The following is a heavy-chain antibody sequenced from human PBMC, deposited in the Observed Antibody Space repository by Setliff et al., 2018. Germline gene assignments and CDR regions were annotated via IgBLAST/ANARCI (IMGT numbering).Heavy chain of an antibody. V-gene: IGHV1-18*01. CDR3: ERLVRYCTTTTCQSTSGDGF. CDR2: ISPHTGNT. Sequence: ASVKVSCKASGYTFSDYGISWVRQAPGQGLEWMGWISPHTGNTFYAPQFQGRVIMTTDTSTNTAYMDLRSLRSDDTAVYYCERLVRYCTTTTCQSTSGDGFWGRGTLVTVSS. J-gene: IGHJ4*02. D-gene: IGHD2-2*01. CDR1: GYTFSDYG.